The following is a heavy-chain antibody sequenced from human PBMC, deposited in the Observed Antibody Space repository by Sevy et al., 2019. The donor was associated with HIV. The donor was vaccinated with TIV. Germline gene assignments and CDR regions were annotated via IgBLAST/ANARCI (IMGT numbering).Heavy chain of an antibody. J-gene: IGHJ4*02. CDR3: ARARYYDSSAYYYFDY. V-gene: IGHV4-38-2*01. Sequence: SETLSLTCAVSGYSISSGYYWGWIRQPPGKGLEWIGSIYHGGSTYYNPSLKSRVTRSVDTSKNQFSLKLSSVTAADTAVYYCARARYYDSSAYYYFDYWGQGPLVTVSS. CDR2: IYHGGST. CDR1: GYSISSGYY. D-gene: IGHD3-22*01.